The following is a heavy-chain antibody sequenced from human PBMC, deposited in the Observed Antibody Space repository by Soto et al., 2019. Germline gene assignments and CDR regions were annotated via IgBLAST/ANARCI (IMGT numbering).Heavy chain of an antibody. D-gene: IGHD3-10*01. CDR1: GDSISNYY. CDR2: IYYNGNT. V-gene: IGHV4-59*01. CDR3: AKEGGVRGGYFDY. Sequence: PSETLSLTCSVSGDSISNYYWSWIRQPPGKGLQWIGYIYYNGNTNYNPSLKSRLTISIDTSKNQFSLKLSSVTAADTAVYYCAKEGGVRGGYFDYSGQGTLVTVSS. J-gene: IGHJ4*02.